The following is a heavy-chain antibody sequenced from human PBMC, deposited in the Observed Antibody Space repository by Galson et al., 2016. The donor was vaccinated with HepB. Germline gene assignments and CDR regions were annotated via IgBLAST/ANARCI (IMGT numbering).Heavy chain of an antibody. CDR1: GFTFSNYV. CDR3: ARDDIVVVMDDGEGYYFYGMDA. D-gene: IGHD2-2*01. V-gene: IGHV3-30-3*01. CDR2: LSYDGSNK. Sequence: SLRLSCAASGFTFSNYVIHWVRQAPGKGLEWVAGLSYDGSNKYYADSVKGRFTISRDNSKNTLYVHLNSLRPEDTAVYFCARDDIVVVMDDGEGYYFYGMDAWGQGTTVTVSS. J-gene: IGHJ6*02.